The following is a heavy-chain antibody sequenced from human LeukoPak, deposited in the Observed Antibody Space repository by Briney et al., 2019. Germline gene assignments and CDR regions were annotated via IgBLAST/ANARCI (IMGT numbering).Heavy chain of an antibody. CDR1: GFTVSSNY. CDR2: IYSGGST. Sequence: GGSLRLSCAASGFTVSSNYMSWVRQAPGKGLEWVSVIYSGGSTYYADSVKGRFTISRDNSKNTLCLQMNSLRAEDTAVYYCARSHCSSTSCYPEYFQHWGQGTLVTVSS. J-gene: IGHJ1*01. V-gene: IGHV3-53*01. D-gene: IGHD2-2*01. CDR3: ARSHCSSTSCYPEYFQH.